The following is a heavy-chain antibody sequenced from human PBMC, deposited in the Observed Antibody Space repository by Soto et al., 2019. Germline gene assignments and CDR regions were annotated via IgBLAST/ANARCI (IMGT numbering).Heavy chain of an antibody. V-gene: IGHV1-18*01. CDR2: ISAYNGNT. CDR3: ARTYYDFWSGSQGGMDV. Sequence: QVPLVQSGAEVKKPGASVKVSCKASGYTFTSYGISWVRQAPGQGLEWMGWISAYNGNTNYAQKLQGRVTMTTDTSTSTAYMELRSLRSDDTAVYYCARTYYDFWSGSQGGMDVWGQGTTVTVSS. CDR1: GYTFTSYG. J-gene: IGHJ6*02. D-gene: IGHD3-3*01.